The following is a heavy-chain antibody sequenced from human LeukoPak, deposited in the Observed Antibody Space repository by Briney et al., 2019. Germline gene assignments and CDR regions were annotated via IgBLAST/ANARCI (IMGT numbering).Heavy chain of an antibody. J-gene: IGHJ3*02. Sequence: RPGGSLRLSCAASGFTFSSYGMHWVRQAPGKGLEWVAVISYDGSNKYYADSVKGRFTISRDNSKNTLYLQMNSLRAEDTAVYYCAKLEDKLQKKVSVRGAFDIWGQGTVVTVSS. V-gene: IGHV3-30*18. D-gene: IGHD3-16*02. CDR1: GFTFSSYG. CDR2: ISYDGSNK. CDR3: AKLEDKLQKKVSVRGAFDI.